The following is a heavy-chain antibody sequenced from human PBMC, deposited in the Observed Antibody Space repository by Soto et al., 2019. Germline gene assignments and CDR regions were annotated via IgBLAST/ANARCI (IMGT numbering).Heavy chain of an antibody. D-gene: IGHD3-22*01. CDR3: ARKDKSGYFNWFDP. CDR1: GYKFTSSC. V-gene: IGHV5-51*01. CDR2: IFPSDSDT. Sequence: GESLKISCRTSGYKFTSSCIAWVRQMPGKGLEWMGIIFPSDSDTRYSPSFQGQVTISADRSTSTVFLQWASLKASDTAVYFCARKDKSGYFNWFDPWGDVTMVTV. J-gene: IGHJ5*02.